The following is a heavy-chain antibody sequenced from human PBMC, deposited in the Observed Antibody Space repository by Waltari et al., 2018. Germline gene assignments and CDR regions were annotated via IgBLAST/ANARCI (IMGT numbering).Heavy chain of an antibody. CDR2: ISNDETTL. D-gene: IGHD3-10*01. CDR3: ARLAPRTYRSPVPGRHYYYGMDV. CDR1: GFRFRNYG. J-gene: IGHJ6*02. V-gene: IGHV3-74*03. Sequence: EEQLLESGGGFVQPGDSLRLSCAASGFRFRNYGMNWVLQAPGEGLLWVARISNDETTLTYADSVKGRFTISRDNAKNTVYLQMKRLRADDTAVYYCARLAPRTYRSPVPGRHYYYGMDVWGQGTTVTVSS.